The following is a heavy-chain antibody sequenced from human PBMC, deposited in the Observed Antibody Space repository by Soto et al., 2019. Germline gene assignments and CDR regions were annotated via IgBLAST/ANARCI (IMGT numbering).Heavy chain of an antibody. V-gene: IGHV1-18*04. D-gene: IGHD1-1*01. J-gene: IGHJ6*04. CDR2: ISAYNGNT. CDR1: GYRFSSHG. CDR3: ARDPPTTGSLRSTPLMDF. Sequence: QVQLVQSGVEVKKPGASVKISCKASGYRFSSHGISWVRRAPGQGLEWMGWISAYNGNTHYVQKFQERVTMTNDTSTSTAYMELRSRRSYDTAVYYCARDPPTTGSLRSTPLMDFWGKGTTVTVSS.